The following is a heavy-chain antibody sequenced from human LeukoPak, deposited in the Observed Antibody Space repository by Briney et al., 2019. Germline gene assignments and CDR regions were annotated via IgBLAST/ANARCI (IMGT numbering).Heavy chain of an antibody. CDR1: GFTFSSYG. D-gene: IGHD2-15*01. Sequence: GGSLRLSCTASGFTFSSYGMHWVRQAPGKGLEWVAFTRYDGSYKYYADSMKGRFTISRDDAKNSLYLQMNSLRAEDTAVYYCARIAVLGHCSGGSCFYYMDVWGKGTTVTASS. CDR3: ARIAVLGHCSGGSCFYYMDV. CDR2: TRYDGSYK. J-gene: IGHJ6*03. V-gene: IGHV3-30*02.